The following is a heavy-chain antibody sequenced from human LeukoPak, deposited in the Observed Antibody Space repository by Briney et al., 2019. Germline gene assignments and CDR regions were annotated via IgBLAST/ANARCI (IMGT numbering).Heavy chain of an antibody. Sequence: SETLSLTCSVSGGSISTDYWNWIRQPAGKGLEWIGRLYTNRRNDYNPSLKSRVTISVDKSKNQFSLNLISVTAADTAVYYCARDSGVATSLDRWGQGILVTVSP. CDR2: LYTNRRN. CDR3: ARDSGVATSLDR. V-gene: IGHV4-4*07. D-gene: IGHD5-12*01. J-gene: IGHJ5*02. CDR1: GGSISTDY.